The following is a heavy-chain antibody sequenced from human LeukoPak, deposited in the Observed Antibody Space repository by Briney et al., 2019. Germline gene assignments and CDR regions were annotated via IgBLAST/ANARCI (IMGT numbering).Heavy chain of an antibody. D-gene: IGHD6-13*01. CDR1: GFTFTSSA. J-gene: IGHJ4*02. CDR3: AAGVAAAGTFDY. CDR2: IVVGSGNT. V-gene: IGHV1-58*02. Sequence: SVKVSCKASGFTFTSSAMQWVRQARGQRLEWIGWIVVGSGNTNYAQKFQERVTITRDMSISTAYMELSSLRSEDTAVYYCAAGVAAAGTFDYWGQGTLVTVSS.